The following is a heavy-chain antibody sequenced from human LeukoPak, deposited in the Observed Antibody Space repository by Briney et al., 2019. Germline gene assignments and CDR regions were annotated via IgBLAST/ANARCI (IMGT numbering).Heavy chain of an antibody. CDR3: ARDSGGSYFDY. V-gene: IGHV3-48*01. CDR2: ISSSSSTI. Sequence: GGSLRLSCAASGFTFSSYSMNWVRQAPGKGLERVSYISSSSSTIYYADSVKGRFTISRDNAKNSLYLQMNSLRAEDTAVYYCARDSGGSYFDYWGQGTLVTVSS. J-gene: IGHJ4*02. D-gene: IGHD1-26*01. CDR1: GFTFSSYS.